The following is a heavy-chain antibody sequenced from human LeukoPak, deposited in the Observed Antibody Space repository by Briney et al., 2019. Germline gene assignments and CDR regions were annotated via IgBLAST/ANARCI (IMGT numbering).Heavy chain of an antibody. J-gene: IGHJ4*02. Sequence: GASVKVSCKASGYTFTSYYMHWVRQAPGQGLEWMVIINPSGGSTSYAQKFQGRVTMTRDTSTSTVYMELSSLRSEDTAVYYCARVPREVFGVVISDYFDYWGQGTLVTVSS. D-gene: IGHD3-3*01. V-gene: IGHV1-46*01. CDR3: ARVPREVFGVVISDYFDY. CDR2: INPSGGST. CDR1: GYTFTSYY.